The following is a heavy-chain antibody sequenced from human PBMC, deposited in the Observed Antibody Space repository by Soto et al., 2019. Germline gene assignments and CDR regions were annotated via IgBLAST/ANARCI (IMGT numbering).Heavy chain of an antibody. CDR2: IYYSGST. Sequence: SETLSLTCTVSGGSISSGGYYWSWIRQHPGKGLEWIGYIYYSGSTYYNPSLKSRVTISVDTSKNQFPLKLSSVTAADTAVYYCARALIAAMYNWFDPWGQGTLVTVSS. D-gene: IGHD6-6*01. J-gene: IGHJ5*02. CDR1: GGSISSGGYY. CDR3: ARALIAAMYNWFDP. V-gene: IGHV4-31*03.